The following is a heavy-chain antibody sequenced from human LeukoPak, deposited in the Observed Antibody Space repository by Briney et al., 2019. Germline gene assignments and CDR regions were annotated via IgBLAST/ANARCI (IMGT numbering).Heavy chain of an antibody. J-gene: IGHJ3*02. D-gene: IGHD1-26*01. CDR1: GYTFTSYG. CDR3: ARAPHGREPDAFDI. Sequence: ASVKVSCKASGYTFTSYGISWVRQAPGQGLEWMGWISAYNGNTNYAQKFQGRVTITTDESTSTAYMELSSLRSEDTAVYYCARAPHGREPDAFDIWGQGTMVTVSS. V-gene: IGHV1-18*01. CDR2: ISAYNGNT.